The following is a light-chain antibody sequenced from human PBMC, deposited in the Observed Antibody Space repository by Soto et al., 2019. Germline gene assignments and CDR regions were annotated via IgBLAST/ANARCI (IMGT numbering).Light chain of an antibody. CDR2: GAS. J-gene: IGKJ5*01. CDR1: QSVRTK. CDR3: QQYNSWPPIT. Sequence: EIVMTQSPDTPYVSPGGLATLSCRGSQSVRTKLAWYQQKAGQAPRLLIYGASTRATGIPDRFSGSGSGTEFTLTISSLQSEDFAVYYCQQYNSWPPITFGQGTQLEIK. V-gene: IGKV3-15*01.